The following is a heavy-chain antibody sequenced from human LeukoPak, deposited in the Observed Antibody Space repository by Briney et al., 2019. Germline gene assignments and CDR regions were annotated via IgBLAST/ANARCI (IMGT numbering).Heavy chain of an antibody. J-gene: IGHJ4*02. V-gene: IGHV4-34*01. CDR1: GGSFSGYY. CDR3: AREPKYCDFWSGHSHAMNCFDY. Sequence: SETLSLTCAVYGGSFSGYYWSWIRQPPGKGLEWVGEINHSGSTNYNPSLKSRVTISVDTSKHQFSLQLSSVTAADTAVYYCAREPKYCDFWSGHSHAMNCFDYWGQGTLVTVSS. D-gene: IGHD3-3*01. CDR2: INHSGST.